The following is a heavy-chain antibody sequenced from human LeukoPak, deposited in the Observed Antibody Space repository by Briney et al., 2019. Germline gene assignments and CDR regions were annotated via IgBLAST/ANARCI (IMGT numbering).Heavy chain of an antibody. CDR3: ARDQKAVAGTGYHYGMDV. V-gene: IGHV1-2*04. J-gene: IGHJ6*02. CDR2: INPNSGGT. Sequence: GASVKVSCKASGYTFTGYYMHWVRQAPGQGLEWMGWINPNSGGTNYAQKFQGWVTMTRDTSISTAYMELSRLRSDDTAVYYCARDQKAVAGTGYHYGMDVWGQGTTVTVSS. D-gene: IGHD6-19*01. CDR1: GYTFTGYY.